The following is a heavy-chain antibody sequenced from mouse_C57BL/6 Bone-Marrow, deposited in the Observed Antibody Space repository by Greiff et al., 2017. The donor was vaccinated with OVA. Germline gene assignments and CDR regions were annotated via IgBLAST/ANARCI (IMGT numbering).Heavy chain of an antibody. V-gene: IGHV1-26*01. CDR3: ARCDAMDY. Sequence: EVQLQQSGPELVKPGASVKISCKASGYTFTDYYMNWVKQSHGKSLEWIGDINPNNGGTSYNQKFKGKATLTVDKSSSTAYMELRSLTSEDSAVYYCARCDAMDYWGQGTSVTVSS. CDR2: INPNNGGT. CDR1: GYTFTDYY. J-gene: IGHJ4*01.